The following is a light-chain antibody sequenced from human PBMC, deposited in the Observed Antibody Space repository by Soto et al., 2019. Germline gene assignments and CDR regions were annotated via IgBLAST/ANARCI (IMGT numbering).Light chain of an antibody. CDR3: QSYYTLLSGLHV. Sequence: QAVVTQPPSVSGAPGQRVTISCTGSSSSIGAGYDVHWYQQLPGTAPKLLIYGNSNRPSGVPDRFSGSKSGTSASLAITGLQAEYDSYYYCQSYYTLLSGLHVFGTGTKLTVL. CDR1: SSSIGAGYD. V-gene: IGLV1-40*01. CDR2: GNS. J-gene: IGLJ1*01.